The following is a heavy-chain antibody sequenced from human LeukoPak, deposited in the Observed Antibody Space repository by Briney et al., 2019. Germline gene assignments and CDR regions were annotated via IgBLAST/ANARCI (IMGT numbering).Heavy chain of an antibody. Sequence: ASVKVSCKASGYTFTGYYMHWVRQAPGQGLEWMGWINPNSGGTNYAQKFQGRVTMTRDTSISTAYMELSRLRSDDTAVYYCARDGRSSWYYYYYGMDVWGQGTTVTVSS. V-gene: IGHV1-2*02. CDR2: INPNSGGT. CDR1: GYTFTGYY. D-gene: IGHD6-13*01. J-gene: IGHJ6*02. CDR3: ARDGRSSWYYYYYGMDV.